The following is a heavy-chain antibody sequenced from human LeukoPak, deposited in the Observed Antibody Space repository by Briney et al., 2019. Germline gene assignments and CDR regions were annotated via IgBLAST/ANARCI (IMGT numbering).Heavy chain of an antibody. CDR3: AGLYYYYMDV. CDR2: IYYSGST. CDR1: GGSISSSTYY. V-gene: IGHV4-39*01. J-gene: IGHJ6*03. Sequence: SETLSLTCTVSGGSISSSTYYWGWIRQPPGKGLEWIGSIYYSGSTYYNPSLKSRVTISVDTSKNQFSLKLSSVTAADTAVYYCAGLYYYYMDVWGKGTTVTVSS.